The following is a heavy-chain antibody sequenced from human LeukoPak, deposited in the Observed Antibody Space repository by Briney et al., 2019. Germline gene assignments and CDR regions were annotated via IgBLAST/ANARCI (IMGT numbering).Heavy chain of an antibody. CDR2: IYYSGST. D-gene: IGHD4-17*01. J-gene: IGHJ3*02. CDR1: GGSISSYY. Sequence: SETLSLTCTVSGGSISSYYWSWIRQPPGKGLEWIGYIYYSGSTNYNPSLKSRVTMSVDTSKNQFSLKLNSVTAADTAVYYCARGIPYGAFDMWGQGTMVTVSS. CDR3: ARGIPYGAFDM. V-gene: IGHV4-59*12.